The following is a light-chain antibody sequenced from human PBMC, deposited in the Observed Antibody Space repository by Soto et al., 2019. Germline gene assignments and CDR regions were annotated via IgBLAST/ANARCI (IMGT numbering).Light chain of an antibody. J-gene: IGKJ4*01. Sequence: AIQMTQSPSSLSASVGDRVTITCRASQGIRNDVGWYQQKPGKAPKLLIYAASSLQIGVPSRFSGSGSGTDFTLTISSLQPEDFATYYCLQDYNFPLTFGGGTKVEIK. CDR3: LQDYNFPLT. CDR2: AAS. CDR1: QGIRND. V-gene: IGKV1-6*01.